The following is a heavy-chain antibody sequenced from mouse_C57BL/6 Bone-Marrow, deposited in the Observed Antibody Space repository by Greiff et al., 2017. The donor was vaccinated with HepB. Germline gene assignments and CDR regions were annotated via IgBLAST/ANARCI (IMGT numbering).Heavy chain of an antibody. CDR3: ARDCYYGSSGFAY. CDR2: ISDGGSYT. D-gene: IGHD1-1*01. CDR1: GFTFSSYA. V-gene: IGHV5-4*01. J-gene: IGHJ3*01. Sequence: EVQGVESGGGLVKPGGSLKLSCAASGFTFSSYAMSWVRQTPEKRLEWVATISDGGSYTYYPDNVKGRFTISRDNAKNNLYLQMSHLKSEDTAMYYCARDCYYGSSGFAYWGQGTLVTVSA.